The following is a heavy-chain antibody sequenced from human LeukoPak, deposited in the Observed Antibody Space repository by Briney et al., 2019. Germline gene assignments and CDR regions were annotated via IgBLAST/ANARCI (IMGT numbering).Heavy chain of an antibody. CDR1: GFTFSSYG. CDR2: IWYDGSNK. D-gene: IGHD4-17*01. Sequence: GRSLRLSCAASGFTFSSYGMHWVRQAPGKGLEWVAVIWYDGSNKYYADSVKGRFTISRDNAKNTLYLQMNSLRAEDTAVYYCARVKTTVTGGVDVWGQGTTVTVSS. J-gene: IGHJ6*02. CDR3: ARVKTTVTGGVDV. V-gene: IGHV3-33*01.